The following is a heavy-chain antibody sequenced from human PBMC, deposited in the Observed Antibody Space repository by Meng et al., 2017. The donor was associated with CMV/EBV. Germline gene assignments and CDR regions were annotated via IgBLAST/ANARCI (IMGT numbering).Heavy chain of an antibody. Sequence: ASVKVSCKASGYTFTGYYMHWVRQAPGQGLECMGWINPNSGGTNYAQKFQGRVTMTRDTSISTAYMELSRLRSDDTAVYYCARVLLRFLEWLSDYGMDVWGQGTTVTVSS. V-gene: IGHV1-2*02. CDR3: ARVLLRFLEWLSDYGMDV. D-gene: IGHD3-3*01. J-gene: IGHJ6*02. CDR2: INPNSGGT. CDR1: GYTFTGYY.